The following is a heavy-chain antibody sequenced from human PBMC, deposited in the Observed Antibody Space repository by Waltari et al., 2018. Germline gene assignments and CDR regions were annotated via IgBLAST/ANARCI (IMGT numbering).Heavy chain of an antibody. CDR1: GYTFTSYD. D-gene: IGHD6-13*01. V-gene: IGHV1-8*03. CDR3: ARESLSSSWHGRAFDI. CDR2: MNPNSGNT. Sequence: QVQLVQSGAEVKKPGASVKVSCKASGYTFTSYDINWVRQATGQGLEWMGWMNPNSGNTGYAQKFQGRVTITRNTSISTAYMELSSLRSEDTAVYYCARESLSSSWHGRAFDIWGQGTMVTVSS. J-gene: IGHJ3*02.